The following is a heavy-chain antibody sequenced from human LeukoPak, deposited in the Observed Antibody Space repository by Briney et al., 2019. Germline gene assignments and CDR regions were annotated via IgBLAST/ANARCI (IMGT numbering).Heavy chain of an antibody. CDR2: INQDGSLK. J-gene: IGHJ6*04. D-gene: IGHD3-10*02. Sequence: GGSLRLSCAASGFTFSDYYMSWIRQAPGKGLEWVASINQDGSLKNDVDSLEGRFTISRDNAKSSVLLQMNSLRAEDTAVYYCAELGITMIGGVWGKGTTVTISS. V-gene: IGHV3-7*01. CDR1: GFTFSDYY. CDR3: AELGITMIGGV.